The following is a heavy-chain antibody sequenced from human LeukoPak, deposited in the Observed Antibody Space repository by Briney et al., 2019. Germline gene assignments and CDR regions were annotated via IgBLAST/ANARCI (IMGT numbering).Heavy chain of an antibody. CDR3: TKEYDKTNRSPRWGFDS. J-gene: IGHJ4*02. CDR2: ISGSSSHT. D-gene: IGHD4-23*01. V-gene: IGHV3-23*01. CDR1: GFTFSTYA. Sequence: GGSLRLSCAASGFTFSTYAMSWVRQAPGKGLEWVSGISGSSSHTEDADSVKGRFTISRDNSKNTLFLQMNNLRVEDTALYYCTKEYDKTNRSPRWGFDSWGQGTLVTVSS.